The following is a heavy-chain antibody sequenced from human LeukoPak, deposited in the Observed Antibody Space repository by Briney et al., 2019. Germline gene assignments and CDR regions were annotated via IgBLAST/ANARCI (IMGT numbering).Heavy chain of an antibody. D-gene: IGHD1-26*01. J-gene: IGHJ4*02. Sequence: SETLSLTCTVSGGSISSYYWSWIRQPPGKGLEWIGYIYYSGSTNYNPSLMSRVTISVDTSKNQFSLKLSSVTAADTAVYYCARRGSGSYQTIDYWGQGTLVTVSS. V-gene: IGHV4-59*08. CDR2: IYYSGST. CDR1: GGSISSYY. CDR3: ARRGSGSYQTIDY.